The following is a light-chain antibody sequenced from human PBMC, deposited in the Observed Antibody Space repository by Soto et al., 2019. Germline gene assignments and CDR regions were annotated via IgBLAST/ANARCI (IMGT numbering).Light chain of an antibody. CDR1: QTINSW. CDR2: KAS. V-gene: IGKV1-5*03. Sequence: DIQMTQSPSTLSGSVGDRVTITCRASQTINSWLAWYQQKPGKAPKLLIYKASNLKSGVPSRFSGSGSGKEFTLTISSLQPDDFATYYCQNYNSYSEAFGKGTKVDIK. CDR3: QNYNSYSEA. J-gene: IGKJ1*01.